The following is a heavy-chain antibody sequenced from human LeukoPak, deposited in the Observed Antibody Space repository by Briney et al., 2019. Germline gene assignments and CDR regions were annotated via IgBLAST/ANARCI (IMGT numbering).Heavy chain of an antibody. CDR2: IIPILGTA. D-gene: IGHD2-2*01. V-gene: IGHV1-69*10. CDR3: ARDRGYCSSTSCYGPDWYSDL. Sequence: GASVKVSCKASGGTFSSYAISWVRQAPGQGLEWMGGIIPILGTANYAQKFQGRVTITADKSTSTAYMELSSLRSEDTAVYYCARDRGYCSSTSCYGPDWYSDLWGRGTLVTVSS. J-gene: IGHJ2*01. CDR1: GGTFSSYA.